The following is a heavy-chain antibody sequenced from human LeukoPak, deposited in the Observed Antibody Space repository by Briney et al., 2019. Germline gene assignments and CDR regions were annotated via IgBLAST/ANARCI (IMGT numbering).Heavy chain of an antibody. D-gene: IGHD6-13*01. Sequence: SETLSLTCTVSGGSTSSGGYYWSWIRQHPGKGLEWIGYIYYSGSTYYNPSLKSRVTISVDTSKNQFSLKLSSVTAADTAVYYCASTGIAAAGYDYWGQGTLVTVSS. CDR2: IYYSGST. CDR1: GGSTSSGGYY. J-gene: IGHJ4*02. CDR3: ASTGIAAAGYDY. V-gene: IGHV4-31*03.